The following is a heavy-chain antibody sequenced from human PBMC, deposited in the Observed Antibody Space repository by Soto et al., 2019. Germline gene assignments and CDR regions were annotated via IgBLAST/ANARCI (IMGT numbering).Heavy chain of an antibody. D-gene: IGHD3-3*01. CDR1: GGTFSSYA. CDR2: IIPIFGTA. CDR3: ASSTIFGVVDGYGMDV. J-gene: IGHJ6*02. V-gene: IGHV1-69*13. Sequence: SVKVSCKASGGTFSSYAISWVRQAPGQGLEWMGGIIPIFGTANYAQKFQGRVTIAADESTSTAYMELSSLRSEDTAVYYCASSTIFGVVDGYGMDVWGQGTTVTVSS.